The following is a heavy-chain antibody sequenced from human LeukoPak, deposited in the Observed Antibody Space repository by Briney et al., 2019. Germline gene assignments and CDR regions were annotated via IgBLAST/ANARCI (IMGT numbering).Heavy chain of an antibody. D-gene: IGHD4-11*01. J-gene: IGHJ3*02. CDR2: IYYSGGT. V-gene: IGHV4-59*08. CDR1: GGSISSYY. Sequence: ASETLSLTCTVSGGSISSYYWSWIRQPPGKGLEWIGYIYYSGGTNYNPSLKSRVTISVDTSKNQFSLKLSSVTAADTAVYYCARRDYPGAFDIWGQGTMVTVSS. CDR3: ARRDYPGAFDI.